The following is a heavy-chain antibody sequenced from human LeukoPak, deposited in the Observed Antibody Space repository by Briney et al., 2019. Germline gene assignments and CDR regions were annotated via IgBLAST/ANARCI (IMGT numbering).Heavy chain of an antibody. CDR3: ARDVFRGSGYYNYFDF. J-gene: IGHJ4*02. Sequence: ASVKVSCKASGYTFTSYGISWVRQAPGQGLEWMGWISAYNGNTNYAQKLQGRVTMTTDTSTSTAYMELRSLRSDDTAVYYCARDVFRGSGYYNYFDFWGQGTLVTVSS. CDR2: ISAYNGNT. V-gene: IGHV1-18*01. CDR1: GYTFTSYG. D-gene: IGHD3-22*01.